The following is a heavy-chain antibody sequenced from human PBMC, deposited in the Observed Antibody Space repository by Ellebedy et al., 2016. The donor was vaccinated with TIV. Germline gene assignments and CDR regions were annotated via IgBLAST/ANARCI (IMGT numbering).Heavy chain of an antibody. Sequence: SETLSLTXAVSGGSISSGGYSWSWIRQPPGKGLEWIGYIYHSGSTYYNPSLKSRVTISVDRSKNQFSLKLSSVTAADTAVYYCARANYDILTGYYIPDYWGQGTLVTVSS. CDR3: ARANYDILTGYYIPDY. D-gene: IGHD3-9*01. CDR2: IYHSGST. V-gene: IGHV4-30-2*01. CDR1: GGSISSGGYS. J-gene: IGHJ4*02.